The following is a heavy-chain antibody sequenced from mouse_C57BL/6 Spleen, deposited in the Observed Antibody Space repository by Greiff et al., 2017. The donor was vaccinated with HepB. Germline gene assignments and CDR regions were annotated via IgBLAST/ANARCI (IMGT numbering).Heavy chain of an antibody. D-gene: IGHD1-1*01. CDR2: IYPGDGDT. Sequence: VQLQQSGAELVKPGASVKISCKASGYAFSSYWMNWVKQRPGKGLEWIGQIYPGDGDTNYNGKFKGKATLTADKSSSTAYMQLSSLTSEDSAVYFCARRGYYGSSYFDYWGQGTTLTVSS. J-gene: IGHJ2*01. V-gene: IGHV1-80*01. CDR1: GYAFSSYW. CDR3: ARRGYYGSSYFDY.